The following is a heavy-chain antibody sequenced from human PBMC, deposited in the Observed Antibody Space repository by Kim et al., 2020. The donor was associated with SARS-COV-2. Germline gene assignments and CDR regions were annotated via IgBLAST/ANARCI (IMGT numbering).Heavy chain of an antibody. CDR3: ARDGRGYSTFNYYYYGMDV. CDR2: ISSSSGNI. Sequence: GGSLRLSCAASGFTFRSYSMNWVRQAPGKGLEWISYISSSSGNIYYADSVKGRFTVSRDNAKNSLYLQMNSLRDEDTAVYYCARDGRGYSTFNYYYYGMDVWGQGTTVTVSS. J-gene: IGHJ6*02. V-gene: IGHV3-48*02. CDR1: GFTFRSYS. D-gene: IGHD6-13*01.